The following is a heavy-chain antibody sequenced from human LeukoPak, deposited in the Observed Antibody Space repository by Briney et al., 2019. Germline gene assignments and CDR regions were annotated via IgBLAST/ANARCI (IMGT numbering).Heavy chain of an antibody. CDR1: GYTFSRSA. CDR3: ARVMGRYSKTGESDY. CDR2: INTNTGNP. Sequence: GASVEVSCSASGYTFSRSAMNWGREAPGQGLEWMGWINTNTGNPTYAQGFTGRFVFSLDTSVSTAYLQICSLKDKATTVYYCARVMGRYSKTGESDYWGQGTLVTVSS. V-gene: IGHV7-4-1*01. D-gene: IGHD7-27*01. J-gene: IGHJ4*02.